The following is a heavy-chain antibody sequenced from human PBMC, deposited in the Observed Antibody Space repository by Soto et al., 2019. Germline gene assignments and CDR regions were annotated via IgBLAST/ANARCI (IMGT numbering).Heavy chain of an antibody. D-gene: IGHD1-26*01. Sequence: ASVRVSCKVSGYTLTELSMHWVRQAPGKGLEWMGGFDPEDGETIYAQKFQGRVTMTEDTSTDTAYMELSSLRSEDTAVYYCALSPFSGTSYYYYGMDVWGQGTTVTVSS. CDR3: ALSPFSGTSYYYYGMDV. J-gene: IGHJ6*02. CDR2: FDPEDGET. V-gene: IGHV1-24*01. CDR1: GYTLTELS.